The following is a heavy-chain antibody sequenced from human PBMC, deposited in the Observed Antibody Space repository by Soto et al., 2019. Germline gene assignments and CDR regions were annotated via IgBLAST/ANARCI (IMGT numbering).Heavy chain of an antibody. CDR2: ISAYNGNT. J-gene: IGHJ3*02. CDR3: AWGLRYFDCLVGAFDT. CDR1: GYTFTSYG. D-gene: IGHD3-9*01. Sequence: GASVKVSCKASGYTFTSYGISWVRQAPGQGLEWMGWISAYNGNTNYAQKLQGRVTMTTDTSTSTAYMELRSLRSDDTAVYYCAWGLRYFDCLVGAFDTWGQGTMVTVSS. V-gene: IGHV1-18*01.